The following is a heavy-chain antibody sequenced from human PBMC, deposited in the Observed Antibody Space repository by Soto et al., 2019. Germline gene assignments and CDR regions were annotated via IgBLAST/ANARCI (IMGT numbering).Heavy chain of an antibody. CDR3: ARGVSFYYYMDV. CDR2: IYYSGST. V-gene: IGHV4-31*03. Sequence: PSETLSLTCTVSGGSISSGGYYWSWIRQHPGKGLEWIGYIYYSGSTYYNPSLKSRVTISVDTSKNQFSLKLSSVTAADTAVYYCARGVSFYYYMDVWGKGTTVTVSS. J-gene: IGHJ6*03. CDR1: GGSISSGGYY. D-gene: IGHD6-13*01.